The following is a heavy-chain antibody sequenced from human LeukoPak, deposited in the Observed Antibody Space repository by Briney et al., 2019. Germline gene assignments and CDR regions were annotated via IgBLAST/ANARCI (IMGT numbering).Heavy chain of an antibody. V-gene: IGHV4-30-4*01. D-gene: IGHD3-22*01. CDR3: ARPYYYDSRIDP. Sequence: SETLSLTCTVSGGSISSGDYYWSWIRQPPGKGLEWIAYMYYSGSTYYNPSLKSRVTMSADTYKNQLSLKLSSVTAADTAVYYCARPYYYDSRIDPWGQGILVTVSS. J-gene: IGHJ5*02. CDR1: GGSISSGDYY. CDR2: MYYSGST.